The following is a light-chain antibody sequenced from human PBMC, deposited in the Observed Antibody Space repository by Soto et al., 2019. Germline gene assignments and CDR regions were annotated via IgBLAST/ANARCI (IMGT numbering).Light chain of an antibody. CDR2: GNS. Sequence: QSVLTQPPSVSGAPGQRVTISCTGSSSNIGGGYDVTWYQQLPGTAPKLLIYGNSNRPSGVPDRFSGSKSGTSASLAITGLQAEDEADYYCQSYDSSLSGVVFGGGTQLTVL. V-gene: IGLV1-40*01. J-gene: IGLJ2*01. CDR3: QSYDSSLSGVV. CDR1: SSNIGGGYD.